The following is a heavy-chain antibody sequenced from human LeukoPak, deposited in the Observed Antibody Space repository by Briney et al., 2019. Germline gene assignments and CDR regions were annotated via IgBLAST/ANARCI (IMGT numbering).Heavy chain of an antibody. J-gene: IGHJ4*02. D-gene: IGHD6-19*01. V-gene: IGHV4-59*01. CDR3: AREGISGWALDY. CDR2: IYYSGST. CDR1: GGSISSYY. Sequence: SETLSLTCTVSGGSISSYYWNWIRQPPGKGLEWIGYIYYSGSTNYNPSLKSRVTISVDTSKNQFSLKLSSVTAADTAVYYCAREGISGWALDYWGQGTLVTVSS.